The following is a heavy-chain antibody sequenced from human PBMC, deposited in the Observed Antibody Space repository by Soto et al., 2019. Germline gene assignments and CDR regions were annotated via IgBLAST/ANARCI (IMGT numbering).Heavy chain of an antibody. CDR1: GFTFSPYA. Sequence: GGSLRLSCAASGFTFSPYAMHWVRQAPGKGLDWVAVIWFDGSKRYYADSVKGRFTISRDNSKNTLYLQMNSLRAEDTAVYYCARGPVVVTATHWFDPWGQGTLVTVSS. D-gene: IGHD2-15*01. CDR3: ARGPVVVTATHWFDP. V-gene: IGHV3-33*01. J-gene: IGHJ5*02. CDR2: IWFDGSKR.